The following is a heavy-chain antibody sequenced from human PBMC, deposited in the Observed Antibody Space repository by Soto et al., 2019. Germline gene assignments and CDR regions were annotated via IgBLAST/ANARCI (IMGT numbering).Heavy chain of an antibody. D-gene: IGHD3-9*01. CDR1: GYTLTEVS. V-gene: IGHV1-24*01. CDR3: AGLRHYDVLLPYWLTPGKYYFDY. CDR2: FDPEDRET. J-gene: IGHJ4*02. Sequence: SVKVSCKVSGYTLTEVSMPWVRPAPLKGLEWRGGFDPEDRETICAQKFQGRVTMTEDTSTDTAYMELSSLRSEATAVYYCAGLRHYDVLLPYWLTPGKYYFDYCAQGTLVTVSS.